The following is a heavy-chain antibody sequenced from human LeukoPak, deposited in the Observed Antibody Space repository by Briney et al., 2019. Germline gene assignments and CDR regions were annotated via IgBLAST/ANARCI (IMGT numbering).Heavy chain of an antibody. CDR2: ISGYSDNT. CDR3: ARGGHRRYYYTSGSAFDP. D-gene: IGHD3-10*01. Sequence: ASVKVSCKTSGYTFSNYGISWVRQAPGQGLEWMGWISGYSDNTHYAQNLQGRVTMTTDTSTSTAYMELKSLRSDDTAVYYCARGGHRRYYYTSGSAFDPWGQGTLVTVSS. J-gene: IGHJ5*02. CDR1: GYTFSNYG. V-gene: IGHV1-18*01.